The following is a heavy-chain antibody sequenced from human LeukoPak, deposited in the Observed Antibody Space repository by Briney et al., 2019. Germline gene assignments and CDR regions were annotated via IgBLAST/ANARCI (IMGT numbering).Heavy chain of an antibody. CDR3: ARQRPDSSGYYDNFDY. V-gene: IGHV4-39*01. CDR2: IYYSGST. J-gene: IGHJ4*02. CDR1: GGSISSSSYY. Sequence: KASETLSLTCTVSGGSISSSSYYWGWIRQPPGKGLEWIGSIYYSGSTYYNPSLKSRVTISVDTSKNQFSLKLSSVTAADTAVYYCARQRPDSSGYYDNFDYWGQGTLVTVSS. D-gene: IGHD3-22*01.